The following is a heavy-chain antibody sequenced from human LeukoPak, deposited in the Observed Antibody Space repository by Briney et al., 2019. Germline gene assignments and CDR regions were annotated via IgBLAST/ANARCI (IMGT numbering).Heavy chain of an antibody. CDR3: ASGLLWFGEFHY. J-gene: IGHJ4*02. D-gene: IGHD3-10*01. CDR1: GYTFTSYA. V-gene: IGHV1-2*02. Sequence: ASLKVSCKASGYTFTSYAMNWVRQAPGQGLEWMGWINPNSGGTNYAQKFQGRVTMTRDTSISTAYMELSRLRSDDTAVYYCASGLLWFGEFHYWGQGTLVTVSS. CDR2: INPNSGGT.